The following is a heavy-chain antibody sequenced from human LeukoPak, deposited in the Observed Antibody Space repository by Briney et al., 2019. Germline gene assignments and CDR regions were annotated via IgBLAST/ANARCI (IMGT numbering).Heavy chain of an antibody. V-gene: IGHV5-51*01. J-gene: IGHJ4*02. CDR2: IYPGDSDT. CDR3: ARHRDRGRVGASPWSDY. D-gene: IGHD1-26*01. CDR1: GYSFTSYW. Sequence: GESLNTSCKGSGYSFTSYWIGWVRPMPGKGLGWMGIIYPGDSDTRYSPSFQGQVTISTDKSLSTAYLPSLRLKASDAPIFYRARHRDRGRVGASPWSDYWGQGTLVTVSS.